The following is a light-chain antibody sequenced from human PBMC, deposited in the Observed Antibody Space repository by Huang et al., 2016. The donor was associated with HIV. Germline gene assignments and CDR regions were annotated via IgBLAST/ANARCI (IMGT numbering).Light chain of an antibody. CDR1: QSVSSSY. CDR2: GAS. J-gene: IGKJ1*01. Sequence: EIVLTQSPGTLSLSPGERATLSCRARQSVSSSYLAWYQQKPCQAPRLLIYGASSRATGSPDRFSGSGSGTDFTLTISRLEPEDFAVYYCQQYGSSPPWTFGQGTKVEIK. V-gene: IGKV3-20*01. CDR3: QQYGSSPPWT.